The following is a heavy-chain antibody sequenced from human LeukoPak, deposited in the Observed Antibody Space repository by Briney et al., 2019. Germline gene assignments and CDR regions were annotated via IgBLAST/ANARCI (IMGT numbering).Heavy chain of an antibody. CDR2: IWYDGNNK. J-gene: IGHJ3*02. CDR1: GFTFSSSA. V-gene: IGHV3-33*01. D-gene: IGHD1/OR15-1a*01. Sequence: GGSLRLSCAAPGFTFSSSAMHWVRQAPGKGLEWVAVIWYDGNNKYYVDSVKGRFTISRDNSKNTLYLDMTSLRAEDTAVHYCAREMMCHQQPGSLDIWGQGTMVTVSS. CDR3: AREMMCHQQPGSLDI.